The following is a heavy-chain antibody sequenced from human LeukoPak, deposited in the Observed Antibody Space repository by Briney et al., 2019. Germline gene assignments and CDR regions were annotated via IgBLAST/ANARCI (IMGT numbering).Heavy chain of an antibody. CDR1: GGSFSGYY. CDR3: ARACPYYDFWSGYPYFDY. Sequence: PSETLSLTCAVYGGSFSGYYWSWIRQPPGKGLEWIGEINHSGSTNYNPSLKSRVTISVDTSKNQFSLKLSSVTAADTAVYYCARACPYYDFWSGYPYFDYWGQGTLVTVSS. V-gene: IGHV4-34*01. CDR2: INHSGST. D-gene: IGHD3-3*01. J-gene: IGHJ4*02.